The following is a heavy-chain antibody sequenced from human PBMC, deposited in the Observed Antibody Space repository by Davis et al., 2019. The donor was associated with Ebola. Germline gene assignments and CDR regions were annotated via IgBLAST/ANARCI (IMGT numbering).Heavy chain of an antibody. CDR2: IYYSGST. CDR3: ARERGFMVRGVIIN. CDR1: GGSISSGGYY. Sequence: SETLSLTCTVSGGSISSGGYYWSWIRQHPGKGLEWIGYIYYSGSTNYNPSLKSRVTISVDTSKNQFSLKLSSVTAADTAVYYCARERGFMVRGVIINWGQGTLVTVSS. J-gene: IGHJ4*02. D-gene: IGHD3-10*01. V-gene: IGHV4-31*03.